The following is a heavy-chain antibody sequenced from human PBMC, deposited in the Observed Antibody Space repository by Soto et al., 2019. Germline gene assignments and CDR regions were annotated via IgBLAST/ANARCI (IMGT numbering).Heavy chain of an antibody. D-gene: IGHD1-26*01. CDR1: GFTFDDYT. J-gene: IGHJ6*02. V-gene: IGHV3-43*01. CDR3: AIDSGPFIVGAKNYYYYYCMDV. Sequence: VGSLRLSCAASGFTFDDYTMHWVRQAPGKGLEWVSLISWDGGSTYYADSVKGRFTISRDNSKNSLYLQMNSLRTEDTALYYCAIDSGPFIVGAKNYYYYYCMDVWGQGTTVTVSS. CDR2: ISWDGGST.